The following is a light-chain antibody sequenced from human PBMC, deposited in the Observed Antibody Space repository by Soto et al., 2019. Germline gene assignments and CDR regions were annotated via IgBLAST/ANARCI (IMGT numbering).Light chain of an antibody. Sequence: VVLTQSPGTLSLSPGERATLSCRASQRVGSTYLAWYQQQPGQAPRLLIYGASRRATGIPDRFSGSGSGTDFTLTISRLEPEDSAVYYCQQYGGSPLTFGQGTKLKIK. CDR3: QQYGGSPLT. J-gene: IGKJ2*01. V-gene: IGKV3-20*01. CDR1: QRVGSTY. CDR2: GAS.